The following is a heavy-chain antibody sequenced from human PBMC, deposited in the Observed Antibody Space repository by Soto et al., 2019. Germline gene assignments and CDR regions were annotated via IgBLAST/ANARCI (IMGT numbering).Heavy chain of an antibody. Sequence: QVQLVESGGGVVQPGRSLRLSCAASGFTFSSYAMHWVRQAPGKGLEWVAVISYDGSNKYYAASVKGRFTISRDNSKNTLYLQMNCLRAEDTAVYYCARDWCAGSSGLFCWGQGTLVTVSS. CDR2: ISYDGSNK. V-gene: IGHV3-30-3*01. CDR1: GFTFSSYA. CDR3: ARDWCAGSSGLFC. D-gene: IGHD3-22*01. J-gene: IGHJ4*02.